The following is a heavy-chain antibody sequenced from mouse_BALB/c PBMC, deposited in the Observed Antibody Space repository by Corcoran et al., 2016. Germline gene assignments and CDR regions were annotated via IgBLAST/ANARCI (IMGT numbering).Heavy chain of an antibody. V-gene: IGHV14-3*02. J-gene: IGHJ2*01. CDR2: IDPANGNT. D-gene: IGHD2-12*01. CDR1: GFNIKDTY. Sequence: EVQLQQSGAELVKPGASVKMSCTASGFNIKDTYMHWVKQRPEQGREWIGRIDPANGNTKYDPKCQVKATITADTYSNTAYLQLSSLTSEDTAVYYCARRGDDGRFDYWGQGTTLTVSS. CDR3: ARRGDDGRFDY.